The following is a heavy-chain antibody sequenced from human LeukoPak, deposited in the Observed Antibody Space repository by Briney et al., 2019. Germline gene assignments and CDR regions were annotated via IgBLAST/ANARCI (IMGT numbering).Heavy chain of an antibody. CDR2: IYTSGST. Sequence: PSETLSLTCTVSGGSISSYYWSWIRQPAGKGLEWIGRIYTSGSTNYNPSLKSRVTISVDTSKNQFSLKLNSVTAADTAVYYCARWGYCSGGSCPPTQRFNWFDPWGQGTLVTVSS. CDR3: ARWGYCSGGSCPPTQRFNWFDP. V-gene: IGHV4-4*07. CDR1: GGSISSYY. D-gene: IGHD2-15*01. J-gene: IGHJ5*02.